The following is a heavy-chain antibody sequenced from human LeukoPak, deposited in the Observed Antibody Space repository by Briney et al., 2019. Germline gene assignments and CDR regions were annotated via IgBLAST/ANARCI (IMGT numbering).Heavy chain of an antibody. J-gene: IGHJ4*02. CDR2: ITGSGTGT. Sequence: GGSLRLSCAASGFNFNNYGLSWVRQAPGKGLEWVSVITGSGTGTYYADSVKGRFTISRDNSKNTLYLQMNSLRAEDTAVYYCAKVGAEGVRGVVDYWGQGTLVTVSS. CDR1: GFNFNNYG. CDR3: AKVGAEGVRGVVDY. D-gene: IGHD3-10*01. V-gene: IGHV3-23*01.